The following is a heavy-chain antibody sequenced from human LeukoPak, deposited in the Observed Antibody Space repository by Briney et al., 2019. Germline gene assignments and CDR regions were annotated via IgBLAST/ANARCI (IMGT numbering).Heavy chain of an antibody. D-gene: IGHD3/OR15-3a*01. CDR1: GGSISGYY. J-gene: IGHJ4*02. CDR3: ARQTGSGLFILP. V-gene: IGHV4-34*01. Sequence: SETLSLTCTVSGGSISGYYWSWIRQPPGKGLEWIGEINHSGSTNYKPSLKSRVTISIDTSKNQFSLKLSSVTAADTAVYYCARQTGSGLFILPGGQGTLVTVSS. CDR2: INHSGST.